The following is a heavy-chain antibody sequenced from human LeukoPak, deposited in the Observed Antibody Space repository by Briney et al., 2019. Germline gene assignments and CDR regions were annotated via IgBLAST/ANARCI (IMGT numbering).Heavy chain of an antibody. CDR3: ARAGSWYGTDY. V-gene: IGHV4-4*02. CDR2: IYHSGST. D-gene: IGHD6-13*01. Sequence: SGTLSLTCAVSGGSISSSNWWSWVRQPPGKGLEWIGEIYHSGSTNYNPSLKSRVTISVDTSKNQFSLKLSSVTAADTAVYYCARAGSWYGTDYWGQGTLVTVSS. CDR1: GGSISSSNW. J-gene: IGHJ4*02.